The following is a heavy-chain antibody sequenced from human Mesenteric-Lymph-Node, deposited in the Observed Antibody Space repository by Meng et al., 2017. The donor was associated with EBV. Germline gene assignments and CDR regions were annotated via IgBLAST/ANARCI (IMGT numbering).Heavy chain of an antibody. Sequence: VQLVQSGGEVKKPGSSVKVSCKASGGTCTFDDVTWVRQAPGQGPEWLGGIIPIFARTHYAENFQGRVTITADESTSTAYMELSGLRSEDTAVYYCARPTGEYCSGGSCYFDLWGQGTLVTVSS. CDR1: GGTCTFDD. V-gene: IGHV1-69*01. CDR2: IIPIFART. J-gene: IGHJ4*01. CDR3: ARPTGEYCSGGSCYFDL. D-gene: IGHD2-15*01.